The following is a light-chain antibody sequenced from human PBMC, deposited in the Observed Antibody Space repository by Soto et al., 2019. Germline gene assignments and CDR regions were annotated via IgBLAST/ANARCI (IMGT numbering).Light chain of an antibody. Sequence: DIQMTQSPSSPSASVGDRVTVTCRASQSISNYLNWYQQKPGKAPKLLIYSASSLQSGVPSRFSGSGSGTDFTLTISSLQQEDSATYYCQQGYGTPYTFGQGTKVEIK. CDR3: QQGYGTPYT. V-gene: IGKV1-39*01. CDR1: QSISNY. J-gene: IGKJ2*01. CDR2: SAS.